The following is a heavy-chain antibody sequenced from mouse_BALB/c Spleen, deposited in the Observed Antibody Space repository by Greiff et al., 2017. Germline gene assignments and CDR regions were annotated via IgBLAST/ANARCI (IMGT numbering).Heavy chain of an antibody. D-gene: IGHD2-14*01. CDR3: ARENYRYDEGGAMDY. CDR2: ISSGGSYT. J-gene: IGHJ4*01. CDR1: GFTFSSYA. Sequence: VMLVESGGGLVKPGGSLKLSCAASGFTFSSYAMSWVRQSPEKRLEWVAEISSGGSYTYYPDTVTGRFTISRDNAKNTLYLEMSSLRSEDTAMYYCARENYRYDEGGAMDYWGQGTSVTVSS. V-gene: IGHV5-9-4*01.